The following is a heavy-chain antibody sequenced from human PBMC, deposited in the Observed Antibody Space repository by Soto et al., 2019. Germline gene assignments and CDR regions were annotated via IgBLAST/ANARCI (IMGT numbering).Heavy chain of an antibody. J-gene: IGHJ6*02. D-gene: IGHD2-15*01. CDR1: GYTFTSYD. CDR2: MNPNSGNT. CDR3: ARGYCSGGSCYSYYFYGMDV. Sequence: QVQLVQSGAEVKKPGASVKVSCKASGYTFTSYDINWVRQATGQGLEWMGWMNPNSGNTGYAQKFQGRVTMTRNTSISPAYMELRSLRSEDTAVYYCARGYCSGGSCYSYYFYGMDVWGQGTTVTVSS. V-gene: IGHV1-8*01.